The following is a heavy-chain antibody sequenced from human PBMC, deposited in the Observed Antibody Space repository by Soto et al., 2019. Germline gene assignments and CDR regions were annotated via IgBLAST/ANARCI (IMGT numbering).Heavy chain of an antibody. V-gene: IGHV4-34*01. J-gene: IGHJ4*02. Sequence: SETLSLTCAVYGGSFSGYYWSWIRQPPGKGLEWIGEINHSGSTNYNPSLKSRVTISVDTSKNQFSLKLSSVTAADTAVYYCARAAVAGRRDFDYWGQGTLVTVSS. CDR3: ARAAVAGRRDFDY. D-gene: IGHD6-19*01. CDR2: INHSGST. CDR1: GGSFSGYY.